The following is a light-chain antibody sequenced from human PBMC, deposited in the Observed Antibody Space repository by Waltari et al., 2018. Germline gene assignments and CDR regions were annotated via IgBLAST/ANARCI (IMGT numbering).Light chain of an antibody. Sequence: QSALTQPASVSGSPGQSLTFSSTVTASDAWPDKLVSWYQHHPGTAPKLIIYDGDKRPSGVSSRFSASKSGDTASLTISGRQSEDEADYYCCSYVGGAKVTFGGGTKVTVL. CDR1: ASDAWPDKL. CDR2: DGD. CDR3: CSYVGGAKVT. V-gene: IGLV2-23*01. J-gene: IGLJ2*01.